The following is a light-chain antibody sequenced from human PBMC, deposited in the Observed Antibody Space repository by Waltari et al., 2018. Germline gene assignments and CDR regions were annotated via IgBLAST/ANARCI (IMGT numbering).Light chain of an antibody. J-gene: IGKJ2*01. CDR1: QSISNK. V-gene: IGKV3-15*01. CDR3: QQYNSWPYT. Sequence: EIVMTQSPATLSVSPGERAILSCRASQSISNKLAWYQQKPGQAPRLLIYDASTRATGIPATFSGSGSGTEFTLTISSLQSEEFVVYYCQQYNSWPYTFGQGTKLEIK. CDR2: DAS.